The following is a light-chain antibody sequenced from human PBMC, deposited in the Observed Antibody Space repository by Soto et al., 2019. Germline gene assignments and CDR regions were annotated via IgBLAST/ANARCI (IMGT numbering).Light chain of an antibody. CDR1: QSISSW. V-gene: IGKV1-5*01. J-gene: IGKJ1*01. CDR2: DAS. CDR3: QQYNSYWT. Sequence: DIQLTQSPSTLSSSVGYAFTITYRASQSISSWLAWYQQKPGKAPDLLISDASRLESGVPSRFSGGGSGTEFTLTISSLQPDDFATYYCQQYNSYWTFGQGTKVDIK.